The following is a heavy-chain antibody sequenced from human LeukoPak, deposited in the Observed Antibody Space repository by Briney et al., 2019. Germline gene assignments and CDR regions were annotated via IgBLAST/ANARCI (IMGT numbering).Heavy chain of an antibody. CDR3: ARRMGYFDWLLRLFPYYYYGMDV. Sequence: GGSLRLSCAASGFTFSDYYMSWIRQAPGKGLEWASYISSSGSTIYYADSVKGRFTISRDNAKNSLYMQMNSLRAEDTAVYYCARRMGYFDWLLRLFPYYYYGMDVWGQGTTVTVSS. D-gene: IGHD3-9*01. V-gene: IGHV3-11*01. CDR2: ISSSGSTI. J-gene: IGHJ6*02. CDR1: GFTFSDYY.